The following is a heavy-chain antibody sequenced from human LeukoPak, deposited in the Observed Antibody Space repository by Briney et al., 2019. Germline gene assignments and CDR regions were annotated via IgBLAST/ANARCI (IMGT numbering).Heavy chain of an antibody. CDR2: ISSNGGST. Sequence: PGGSLRLSCSASGFTFSSYVMHWVRQAPGKGLEYVSTISSNGGSTYYADSVKGRFTLSRHNSENTLSLEMNSLRPEDTALYYCARESSVSGWFIYWGQGTLVTVSS. CDR3: ARESSVSGWFIY. V-gene: IGHV3-64*04. D-gene: IGHD6-19*01. CDR1: GFTFSSYV. J-gene: IGHJ4*02.